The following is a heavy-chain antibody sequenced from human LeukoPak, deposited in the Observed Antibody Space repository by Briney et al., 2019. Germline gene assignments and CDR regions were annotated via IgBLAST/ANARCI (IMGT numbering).Heavy chain of an antibody. CDR2: IYSGGST. J-gene: IGHJ5*02. CDR3: ARERGHSSGWYSGWFDP. D-gene: IGHD6-19*01. V-gene: IGHV3-66*01. Sequence: GGSLRLSCAASGFTVSSNYMSWVRQAPGKGLEWVSVIYSGGSTYYADSVKGRFTISRDNSKNTLYLQMNSLRAEDTAVYYCARERGHSSGWYSGWFDPWGQGTLVTVSS. CDR1: GFTVSSNY.